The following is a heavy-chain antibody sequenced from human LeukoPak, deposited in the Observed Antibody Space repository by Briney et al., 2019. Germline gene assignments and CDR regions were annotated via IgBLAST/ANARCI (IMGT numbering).Heavy chain of an antibody. CDR1: GYTFTGYY. D-gene: IGHD3-10*01. CDR2: INPNSGGT. J-gene: IGHJ4*02. Sequence: ASVKVSCKASGYTFTGYYMHWVRQAPGQGLEWMGWINPNSGGTNYAQKFQGRVTMTRDTSISTAYMELSRLRSDDTAVYYCARDGYYGSGSYGVFDYWGQGTLVTVSS. V-gene: IGHV1-2*02. CDR3: ARDGYYGSGSYGVFDY.